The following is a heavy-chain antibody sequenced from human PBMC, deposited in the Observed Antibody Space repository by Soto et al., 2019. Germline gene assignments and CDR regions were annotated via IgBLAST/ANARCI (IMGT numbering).Heavy chain of an antibody. CDR2: ISSNGGST. Sequence: GGSLRLSCAASGFTFSSYAMHWVRQAPGKGLEYVSAISSNGGSTYYANSVKGRFTISRDNSKNTLYLQMGSLRAEDMAVYYCASSSGWISYYYYYMDVWGKGTTVTVSS. CDR3: ASSSGWISYYYYYMDV. V-gene: IGHV3-64*01. CDR1: GFTFSSYA. J-gene: IGHJ6*03. D-gene: IGHD6-19*01.